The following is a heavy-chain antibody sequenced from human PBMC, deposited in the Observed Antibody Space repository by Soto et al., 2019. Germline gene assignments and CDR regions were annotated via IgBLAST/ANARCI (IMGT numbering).Heavy chain of an antibody. CDR1: GYTFTGYY. CDR3: ARPNWNQDYYYYGMDV. V-gene: IGHV1-2*02. J-gene: IGHJ6*02. CDR2: INPNSGGT. Sequence: VASVKVSCKASGYTFTGYYMHWVRQAPGQGLEWMGWINPNSGGTNYAQKFQGRVTMTRDTSISTAYMELSRLRSDDTAVYYCARPNWNQDYYYYGMDVWGQGTTVTVSS. D-gene: IGHD1-1*01.